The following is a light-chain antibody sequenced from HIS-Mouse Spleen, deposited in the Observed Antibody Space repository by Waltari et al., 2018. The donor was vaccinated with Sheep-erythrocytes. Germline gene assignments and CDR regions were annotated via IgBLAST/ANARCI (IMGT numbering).Light chain of an antibody. CDR1: SSDVGGYNY. Sequence: QSALTQPRSVSGSPGQSVTISCTETSSDVGGYNYVSWYQQPPGKPPKLMLYDVSKPPSVVPDRFSGSKSGNTASLTISGLQAEDEATYYCCSYAGSYNHVFATGTKVTVL. CDR3: CSYAGSYNHV. V-gene: IGLV2-11*01. J-gene: IGLJ1*01. CDR2: DVS.